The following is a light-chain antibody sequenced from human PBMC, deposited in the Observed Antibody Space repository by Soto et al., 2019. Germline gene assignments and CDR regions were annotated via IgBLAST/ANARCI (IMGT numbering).Light chain of an antibody. J-gene: IGLJ2*01. CDR3: SSYTSSSTVI. CDR1: SSDVGGYPY. Sequence: QSALTQPASVSGSPGQSITISCIGTSSDVGGYPYVSWYQQHPGKAPKLMIYEGSKWPSGVSNRFSGSKSGNTASLTISGLQAEDEADYYCSSYTSSSTVIFGGGTKLTVL. CDR2: EGS. V-gene: IGLV2-14*01.